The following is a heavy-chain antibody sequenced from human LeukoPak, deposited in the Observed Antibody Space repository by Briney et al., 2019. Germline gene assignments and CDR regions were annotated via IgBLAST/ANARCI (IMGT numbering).Heavy chain of an antibody. J-gene: IGHJ6*03. CDR2: INHSGST. Sequence: SETLSLTCTVSGGSISSSSYYWSWIRQPPGKGLEWIGEINHSGSTNYNPSLKSRVTISVDTSKNQFSLKLSSVTAADTAVYYCARGGYLYCSGGSCGPLPNPHYYMDVWGKGTTVTISS. V-gene: IGHV4-39*07. CDR1: GGSISSSSYY. D-gene: IGHD2-15*01. CDR3: ARGGYLYCSGGSCGPLPNPHYYMDV.